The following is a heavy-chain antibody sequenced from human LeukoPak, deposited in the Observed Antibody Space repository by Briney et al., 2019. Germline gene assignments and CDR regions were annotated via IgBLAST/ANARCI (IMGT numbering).Heavy chain of an antibody. J-gene: IGHJ4*02. Sequence: PSETLSLTCTVSGGSISSYYWSWIRQPPGKGLEWIGYIYYSGSTNYNPSLKSRVTISVDTSKNQFSLKLSSVTAADTAVYYCARHSRTYDYVWGSPLRYFDYWGQGTLVTVSS. CDR2: IYYSGST. D-gene: IGHD3-16*01. CDR1: GGSISSYY. CDR3: ARHSRTYDYVWGSPLRYFDY. V-gene: IGHV4-59*08.